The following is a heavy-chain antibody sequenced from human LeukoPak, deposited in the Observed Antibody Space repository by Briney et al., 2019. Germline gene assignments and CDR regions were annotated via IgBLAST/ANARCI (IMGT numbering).Heavy chain of an antibody. CDR1: GFTFSNYA. J-gene: IGHJ5*02. V-gene: IGHV3-23*01. CDR3: ARAVDFWSGYPQPNWFDP. CDR2: ISSTVINT. D-gene: IGHD3-3*01. Sequence: PGGSLRLSCAASGFTFSNYAMTWVRQAPGKGLEWVSSISSTVINTYNADSVKGRFTISRDNSKNTLYLQMNSLRADDTAIYYCARAVDFWSGYPQPNWFDPWGQGTLVTISS.